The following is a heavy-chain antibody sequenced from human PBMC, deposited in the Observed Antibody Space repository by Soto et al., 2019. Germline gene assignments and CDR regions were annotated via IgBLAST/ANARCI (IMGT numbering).Heavy chain of an antibody. D-gene: IGHD3-22*01. CDR2: IIPILGTA. CDR1: WGTFISYA. Sequence: SEKVSFKASWGTFISYAISWVRQATGQGLEWMGGIIPILGTANYAQKFQGRVTITADESTSTAYRELSSLRSEDTAVYYCARVPGYYDRSGYSDAFDIWGQGTMVTVSS. J-gene: IGHJ3*02. CDR3: ARVPGYYDRSGYSDAFDI. V-gene: IGHV1-69*13.